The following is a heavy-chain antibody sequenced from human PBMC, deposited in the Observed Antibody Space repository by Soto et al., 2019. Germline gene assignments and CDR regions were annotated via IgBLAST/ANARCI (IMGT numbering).Heavy chain of an antibody. CDR3: AHPRGYGVFDAVDI. D-gene: IGHD4-17*01. J-gene: IGHJ3*02. CDR2: INNNGGST. Sequence: GGSLRLSCAASGFIFSTYAMNWVRQAPGKGLEWVSAINNNGGSTYYAESVRGRFTISRDNSINTLYLQMSSLRSDDTAVYYCAHPRGYGVFDAVDIWGQGTMVTVSS. CDR1: GFIFSTYA. V-gene: IGHV3-23*01.